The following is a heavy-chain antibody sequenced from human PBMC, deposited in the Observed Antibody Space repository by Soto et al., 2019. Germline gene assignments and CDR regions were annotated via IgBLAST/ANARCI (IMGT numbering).Heavy chain of an antibody. CDR3: ATWLQREHAFDI. D-gene: IGHD6-19*01. Sequence: DVLLEESGGGLIQPGGSLRLSCAASGVSFSGKNYMTWVRQAPGKGLEWVSALYSSDGTYYADSVKGRFSVSRDNFMNTFYLQMHSLRPEYTSLDFWATWLQREHAFDIWGLGTMVTVSS. J-gene: IGHJ3*02. V-gene: IGHV3-53*01. CDR1: GVSFSGKNY. CDR2: LYSSDGT.